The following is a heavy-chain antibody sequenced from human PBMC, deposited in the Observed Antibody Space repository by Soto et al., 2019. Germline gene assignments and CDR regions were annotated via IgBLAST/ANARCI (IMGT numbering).Heavy chain of an antibody. V-gene: IGHV3-23*01. J-gene: IGHJ4*02. CDR2: ISGTADRT. CDR1: GFTFSSYA. D-gene: IGHD3-10*01. Sequence: EAQLLESGGGLVQPGGSLRLSCAASGFTFSSYAMSWVRQAPGKGLEGVSIISGTADRTYYADSVKGRFTISRDNSKNTLSLQMNSLRAEDTAVYYCAKDQGVYGSGSYGLWGQGTLVTVSS. CDR3: AKDQGVYGSGSYGL.